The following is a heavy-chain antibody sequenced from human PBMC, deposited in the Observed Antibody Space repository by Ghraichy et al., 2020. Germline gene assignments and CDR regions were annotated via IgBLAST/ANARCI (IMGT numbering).Heavy chain of an antibody. V-gene: IGHV3-23*01. CDR1: GFTFANSV. CDR3: AKPDPRLGITGWAYNMDV. Sequence: SCVASGFTFANSVMTWVRQPPGKGLEWVSSISGSGNNPSYADSMKGRFTISRDNSKNTLYLQMTTLRAEDAAVYYCAKPDPRLGITGWAYNMDVWGQGTTVTVSS. D-gene: IGHD3-9*01. CDR2: ISGSGNNP. J-gene: IGHJ6*02.